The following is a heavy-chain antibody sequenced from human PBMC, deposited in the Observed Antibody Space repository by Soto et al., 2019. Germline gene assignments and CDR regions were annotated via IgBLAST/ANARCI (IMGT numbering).Heavy chain of an antibody. CDR3: VRECDYADNNGYPLFDY. J-gene: IGHJ4*02. Sequence: QVQLQESGPGLLKPSETLSLTCTVSGASMSNYYWSWIRQPAGKGLEWIGRIFGSGETYYNPSLKSRVILSVDLSKSQFSLELTSVTAADTAVYFCVRECDYADNNGYPLFDYWGQGTLVTVSP. V-gene: IGHV4-4*07. D-gene: IGHD3-22*01. CDR2: IFGSGET. CDR1: GASMSNYY.